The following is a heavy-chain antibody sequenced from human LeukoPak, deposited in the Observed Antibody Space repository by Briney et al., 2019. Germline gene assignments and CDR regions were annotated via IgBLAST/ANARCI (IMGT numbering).Heavy chain of an antibody. J-gene: IGHJ4*02. V-gene: IGHV3-23*01. D-gene: IGHD3-22*01. CDR3: ARRDVDYYDSSGAVDY. CDR1: GFTFSSYA. Sequence: GGSLRLSCAASGFTFSSYAMSWVRQAPGKGLEWVSAISGSGGSTYYADSVKGRFTISRDNSKNTLYLQMNSLRSEDTAVYYCARRDVDYYDSSGAVDYWGQGTLVTVSS. CDR2: ISGSGGST.